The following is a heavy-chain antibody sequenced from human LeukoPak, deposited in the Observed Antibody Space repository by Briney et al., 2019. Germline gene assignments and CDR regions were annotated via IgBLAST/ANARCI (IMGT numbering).Heavy chain of an antibody. J-gene: IGHJ4*02. CDR1: GFTFSSYA. CDR2: ISGSGGST. V-gene: IGHV3-23*01. Sequence: PGGSLRLSCAASGFTFSSYAMSWVRQAPGKGLEWVSAISGSGGSTYYADSVKGRFTISRDNSKNTLYLQMNSLRAEDTAVYYCAKDRIVGYFNWLLLNYFDYWGQGTLVTVSS. CDR3: AKDRIVGYFNWLLLNYFDY. D-gene: IGHD3-9*01.